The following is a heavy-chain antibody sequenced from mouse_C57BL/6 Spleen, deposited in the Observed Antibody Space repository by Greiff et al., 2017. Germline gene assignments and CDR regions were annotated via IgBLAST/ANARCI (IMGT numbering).Heavy chain of an antibody. V-gene: IGHV1-74*01. CDR3: AIEDDYDSWFAY. CDR1: GYTFTSYW. J-gene: IGHJ3*01. CDR2: IHPSDSDT. Sequence: QVQLQQPGAELVKPGASVKVSCKASGYTFTSYWMHWVKQRPGQGLEWIGRIHPSDSDTNYNQKFKGKATLTVDKSSSTAYMQLSSLTSEDSEVYYCAIEDDYDSWFAYWGQGTLVTVSA. D-gene: IGHD2-4*01.